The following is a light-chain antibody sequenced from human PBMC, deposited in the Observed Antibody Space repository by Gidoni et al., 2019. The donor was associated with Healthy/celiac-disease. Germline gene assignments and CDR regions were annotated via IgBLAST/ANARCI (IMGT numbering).Light chain of an antibody. CDR2: EVS. CDR3: SSYTSSSTLGGV. V-gene: IGLV2-14*01. J-gene: IGLJ2*01. Sequence: ISPTGTSSDVGGSNYVSWYQQHPGKAPKLMIYEVSNRPSGVSNRFSGSKSGNTASLTISGLQAEDEADYYCSSYTSSSTLGGVFGGGTKLTVL. CDR1: SSDVGGSNY.